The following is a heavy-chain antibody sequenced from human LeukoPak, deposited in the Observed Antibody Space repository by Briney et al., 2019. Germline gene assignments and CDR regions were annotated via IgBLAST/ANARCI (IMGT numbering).Heavy chain of an antibody. CDR2: IYSAGST. CDR1: GFTFSGFW. J-gene: IGHJ4*02. V-gene: IGHV3-53*01. D-gene: IGHD4-23*01. CDR3: ARRGDGGRSFDY. Sequence: GGSLRLSCAVSGFTFSGFWMSWSRQAPGKGLEWVSLIYSAGSTYYADSVTGRFTISRDNSKNTLFLQMNSLRAEDTAVYYCARRGDGGRSFDYWGQGTLVTVSS.